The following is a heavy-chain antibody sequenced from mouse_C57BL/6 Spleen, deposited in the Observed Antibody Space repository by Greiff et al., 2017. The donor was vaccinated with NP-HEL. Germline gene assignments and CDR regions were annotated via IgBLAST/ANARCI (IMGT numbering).Heavy chain of an antibody. Sequence: VQGVESGAELVRPGTSVKMSCKASGYTFTNYWIGWAKQRPGHGLEWIGDIYPGGGYTNYNEKFKGKATLTADKSSSTAYMQFSSLTSEDSAIYYCARGGSSYWFAYWGQGTLVTVSA. V-gene: IGHV1-63*01. D-gene: IGHD1-1*01. J-gene: IGHJ3*01. CDR3: ARGGSSYWFAY. CDR2: IYPGGGYT. CDR1: GYTFTNYW.